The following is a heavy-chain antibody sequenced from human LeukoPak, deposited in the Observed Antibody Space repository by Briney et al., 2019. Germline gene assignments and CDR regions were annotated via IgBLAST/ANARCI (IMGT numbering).Heavy chain of an antibody. CDR3: ARRLFWYFDL. D-gene: IGHD4/OR15-4a*01. V-gene: IGHV3-48*01. CDR1: GFTFSSYS. J-gene: IGHJ2*01. CDR2: ISGDSDTI. Sequence: GGSLRLSCAASGFTFSSYSLNWVRQTPGKGLEWVSYISGDSDTIYYADSVNGRFTISRDNAKNSMYLQINSLRTGDTAVYYCARRLFWYFDLWGRGTLLTVSS.